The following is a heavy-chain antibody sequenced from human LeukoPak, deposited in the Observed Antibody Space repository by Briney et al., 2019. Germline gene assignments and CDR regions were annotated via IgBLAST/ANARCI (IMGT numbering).Heavy chain of an antibody. J-gene: IGHJ4*02. CDR3: ARHRGSSPYYFDY. D-gene: IGHD6-13*01. CDR1: GGSISSFY. Sequence: PSETLSLTCTVSGGSISSFYWSWLRQPPGKGLEWIGYVYYSGNTNYNPSLKSRLNISVDTSKNQFSLKLSAVTVADTAVYYCARHRGSSPYYFDYWGQGTLVIVSS. V-gene: IGHV4-59*08. CDR2: VYYSGNT.